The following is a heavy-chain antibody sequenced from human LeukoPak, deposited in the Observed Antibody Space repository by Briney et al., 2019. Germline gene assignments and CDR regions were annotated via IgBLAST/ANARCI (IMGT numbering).Heavy chain of an antibody. V-gene: IGHV3-74*01. D-gene: IGHD4/OR15-4a*01. Sequence: PGGSLRLSCAASGFTFSSYWMHWVRQAPGKGLVWVSRINSDGSRIIYADSVKGRFTISRDTSKNTLYLQVNSLRAGDTALYYCAEESLTTAGVFDYWGQGTLVTVSS. J-gene: IGHJ4*02. CDR1: GFTFSSYW. CDR3: AEESLTTAGVFDY. CDR2: INSDGSRI.